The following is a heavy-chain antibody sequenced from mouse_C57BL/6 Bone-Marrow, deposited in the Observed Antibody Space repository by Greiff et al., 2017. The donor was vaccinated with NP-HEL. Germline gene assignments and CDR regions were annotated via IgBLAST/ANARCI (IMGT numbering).Heavy chain of an antibody. D-gene: IGHD3-2*02. CDR3: ARDAPDSSGYPAWFAY. J-gene: IGHJ3*01. Sequence: EVQLVESGGGLVQSGRSLRLSCATSGFTFSDFYMEWVRQAPGKGLEWIAASRNKANDYTTEYSASVKGRFIVSRDTSQSILYLQMNALRAEDTAIYYCARDAPDSSGYPAWFAYWGQGTLVTVSA. CDR2: SRNKANDYTT. CDR1: GFTFSDFY. V-gene: IGHV7-1*01.